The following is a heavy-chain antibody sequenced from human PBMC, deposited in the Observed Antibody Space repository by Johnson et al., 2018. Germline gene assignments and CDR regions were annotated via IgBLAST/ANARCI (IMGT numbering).Heavy chain of an antibody. J-gene: IGHJ3*02. V-gene: IGHV3-23*04. CDR2: IGGSGSST. CDR3: AKRMSPTTLRWEAFDI. Sequence: VQLVQSGGGLVQXGGSLRLXCAASGFTFSNYAMIWVRQAPGEGLDWVSAIGGSGSSTFYAASVKGRFTISRDNSKNTLYLQRNSLSADNTAVYYCAKRMSPTTLRWEAFDIWGQGTMVTVSS. D-gene: IGHD2-2*01. CDR1: GFTFSNYA.